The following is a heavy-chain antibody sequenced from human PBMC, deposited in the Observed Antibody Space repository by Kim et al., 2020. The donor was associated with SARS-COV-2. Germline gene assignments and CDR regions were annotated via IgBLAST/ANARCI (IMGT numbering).Heavy chain of an antibody. D-gene: IGHD3-3*01. CDR2: IWFDGSDK. CDR3: ARGPHYDSWSGYSDYYYGMDV. V-gene: IGHV3-33*01. Sequence: GGSLRLSCSASGFTFNTYGMHWVRQAPGKGLEWVADIWFDGSDKYYADSVKGRFTISRDNSKDTLYLQMRSLRAEDTAVYYCARGPHYDSWSGYSDYYYGMDVCGQGTTVTVSS. J-gene: IGHJ6*02. CDR1: GFTFNTYG.